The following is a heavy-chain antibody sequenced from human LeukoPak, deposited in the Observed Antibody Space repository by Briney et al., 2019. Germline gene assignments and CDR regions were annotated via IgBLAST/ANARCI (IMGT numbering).Heavy chain of an antibody. V-gene: IGHV4-59*12. J-gene: IGHJ5*02. D-gene: IGHD1-1*01. CDR2: IYYSGST. Sequence: SETLSLTCTVSGGSISSYYWSWIRQPPGKGLEWIGYIYYSGSTNYNPSLKSRVTISVDTSKNQFSLKLSSVTAADTAVYYCARAPRTTANNWFDPWGQGTLVTVSS. CDR3: ARAPRTTANNWFDP. CDR1: GGSISSYY.